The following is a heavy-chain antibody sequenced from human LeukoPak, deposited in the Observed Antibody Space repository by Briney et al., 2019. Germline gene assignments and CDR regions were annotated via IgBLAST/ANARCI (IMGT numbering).Heavy chain of an antibody. J-gene: IGHJ3*02. Sequence: GGSLRLSCAASGFTFSSYAMTWVRQAPGKGLEWVSSISGSGTSTYYADSVKGRFTISRDNSKNTLFLQMNSLRAEDTAVYYCARDRIEYYDFWSGYRNDAFDIWGQGTMVTVSS. CDR3: ARDRIEYYDFWSGYRNDAFDI. V-gene: IGHV3-23*01. D-gene: IGHD3-3*01. CDR1: GFTFSSYA. CDR2: ISGSGTST.